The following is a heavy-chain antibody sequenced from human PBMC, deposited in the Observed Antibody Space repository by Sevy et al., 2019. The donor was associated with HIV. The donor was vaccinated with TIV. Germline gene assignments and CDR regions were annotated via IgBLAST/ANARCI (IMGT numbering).Heavy chain of an antibody. CDR2: MKGKIYDGTM. CDR1: GFTFSNAW. J-gene: IGHJ4*02. D-gene: IGHD6-13*01. V-gene: IGHV3-15*01. CDR3: TTASWSQDDYYDY. Sequence: GGSLRLSCAASGFTFSNAWMSWVRQAPGKGLEWVGRMKGKIYDGTMDYAAPVKGRFSISRDDSKYTLYLQMNSLKTEDKAVYYCTTASWSQDDYYDYWGQGTLVTVSS.